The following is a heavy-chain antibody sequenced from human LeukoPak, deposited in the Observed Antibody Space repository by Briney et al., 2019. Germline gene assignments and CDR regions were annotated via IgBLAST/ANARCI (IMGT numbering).Heavy chain of an antibody. CDR2: INHSGST. Sequence: PSETLSLTCAVYGGSFSGYYWSWIRQPPGKGLEWIGEINHSGSTNYNPSLKSRVTISVDTSKNQFSLKLSSVTAEDTAVYYCAREDLGYCSGGSCYPGPYYYYYYMDVWGKGTTVTISS. CDR1: GGSFSGYY. D-gene: IGHD2-15*01. CDR3: AREDLGYCSGGSCYPGPYYYYYYMDV. V-gene: IGHV4-34*01. J-gene: IGHJ6*03.